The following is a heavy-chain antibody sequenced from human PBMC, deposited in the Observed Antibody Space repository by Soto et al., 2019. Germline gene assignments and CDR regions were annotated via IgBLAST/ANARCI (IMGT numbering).Heavy chain of an antibody. V-gene: IGHV1-69*13. CDR3: ARDVSSDTTGFRGYDL. CDR1: GGTVSSYA. J-gene: IGHJ4*02. D-gene: IGHD3-10*01. Sequence: ASVKVSCKASGGTVSSYAITWVRQAPGKGLEWMGVFIPIFVSAHYAPKFQGRITITADESTSTAYMELSGLTSEDTAIYYCARDVSSDTTGFRGYDLWGQGTQVTSPQ. CDR2: FIPIFVSA.